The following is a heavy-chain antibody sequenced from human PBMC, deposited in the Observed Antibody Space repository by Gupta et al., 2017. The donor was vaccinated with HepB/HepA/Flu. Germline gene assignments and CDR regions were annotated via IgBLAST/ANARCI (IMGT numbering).Heavy chain of an antibody. J-gene: IGHJ4*02. CDR1: GFTFSTYE. Sequence: EVQLVESGGGLVQPGGSLRLSCSASGFTFSTYEMNWVRQAPGKGLEWVSSISSSGSSIYYADSVKGRFTISRDNAKNSLYLQMSSLRAEDTAVYYCARDRSKVGSSYLYVINWGQGTLVTVSS. CDR2: ISSSGSSI. D-gene: IGHD3-16*01. CDR3: ARDRSKVGSSYLYVIN. V-gene: IGHV3-48*03.